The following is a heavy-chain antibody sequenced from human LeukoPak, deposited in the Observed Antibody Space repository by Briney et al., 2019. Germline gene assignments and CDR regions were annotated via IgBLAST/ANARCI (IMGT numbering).Heavy chain of an antibody. V-gene: IGHV3-23*01. CDR2: ISGSSSST. CDR3: AKDPYSSGWLDY. J-gene: IGHJ4*02. CDR1: GFTFSSYA. Sequence: GGSLRLSCAASGFTFSSYAMSWVRQAPGKGLEWVSGISGSSSSTNYADSVKGRFTISRDKSKNTLYLQMNSLRAEDTAVYYCAKDPYSSGWLDYWGQGTLVTVSS. D-gene: IGHD6-19*01.